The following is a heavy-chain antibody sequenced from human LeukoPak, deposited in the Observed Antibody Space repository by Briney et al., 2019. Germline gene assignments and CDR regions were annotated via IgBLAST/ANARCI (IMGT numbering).Heavy chain of an antibody. J-gene: IGHJ4*02. D-gene: IGHD3-10*01. V-gene: IGHV1-69*13. CDR2: IIPIFGTA. CDR1: GGTFSSYA. Sequence: PRASVKVSCKASGGTFSSYAISWVRRAPGQGLEWMGGIIPIFGTANYAQKFQGRVTITADESTSTAYMELSSLRSEDTAVYYCARDPDYYGSGDWGQGTLVTVSS. CDR3: ARDPDYYGSGD.